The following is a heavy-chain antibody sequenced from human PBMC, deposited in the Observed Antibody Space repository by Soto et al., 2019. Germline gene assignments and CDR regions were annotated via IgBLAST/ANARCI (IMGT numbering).Heavy chain of an antibody. CDR2: ISGRDGRT. Sequence: GGSLRLSCVASGFTFSTDGMSWVRQAPGKGLEWVSGISGRDGRTYYTDSVKGRFTISRDDSKNTLYLQLKSLRVEDTALYYIAKEFTVSGTPYFXYWGQGSLVXVSS. CDR1: GFTFSTDG. CDR3: AKEFTVSGTPYFXY. V-gene: IGHV3-23*01. J-gene: IGHJ4*02. D-gene: IGHD6-19*01.